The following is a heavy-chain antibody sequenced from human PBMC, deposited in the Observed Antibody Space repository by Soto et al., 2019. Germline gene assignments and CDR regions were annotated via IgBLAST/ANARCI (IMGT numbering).Heavy chain of an antibody. Sequence: SETLSLTCTVSGGSISSSSYYWGWIRRPPGKGLEWIGSIYYSGSTYYNPSLKSRVTISVDTSKNQFSLKLSSVTAADTAVYYCVGGVTTPVDYWGQGTLVTVSS. V-gene: IGHV4-39*01. CDR3: VGGVTTPVDY. D-gene: IGHD4-4*01. CDR2: IYYSGST. J-gene: IGHJ4*02. CDR1: GGSISSSSYY.